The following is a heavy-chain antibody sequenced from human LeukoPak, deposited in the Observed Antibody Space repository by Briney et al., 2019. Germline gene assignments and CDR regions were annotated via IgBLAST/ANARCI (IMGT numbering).Heavy chain of an antibody. V-gene: IGHV4-61*02. CDR1: GGSISSGSYY. J-gene: IGHJ4*02. Sequence: SETLSLTCTVSGGSISSGSYYWSWIRQPAGKGLEWIGRIYTSGSTNYNPSLKSRVTISVDTSKNQFSLKLSSVTAADTAVYYCARAFCVGECFVLHIFFDSWGQGTLVTVSS. D-gene: IGHD2-21*01. CDR3: ARAFCVGECFVLHIFFDS. CDR2: IYTSGST.